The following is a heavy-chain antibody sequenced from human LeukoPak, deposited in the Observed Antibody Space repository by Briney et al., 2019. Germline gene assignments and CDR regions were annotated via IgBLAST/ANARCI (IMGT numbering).Heavy chain of an antibody. CDR3: ARENDYYGSGSYLSLGHYFDY. D-gene: IGHD3-10*01. CDR2: IYYSGST. V-gene: IGHV4-59*01. Sequence: SETLSLTCTVSGGSIRSYYWSWIRQPPGKGLEWIGYIYYSGSTNYNPSLKSRVTISVDTSKNQFSLKLSSVTAADTAVYYCARENDYYGSGSYLSLGHYFDYWGQGTLVTVSS. J-gene: IGHJ4*02. CDR1: GGSIRSYY.